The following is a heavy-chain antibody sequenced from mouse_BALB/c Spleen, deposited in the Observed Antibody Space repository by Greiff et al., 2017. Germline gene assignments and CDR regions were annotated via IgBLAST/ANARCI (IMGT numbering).Heavy chain of an antibody. Sequence: QVQLQQSGAELVRPGVSVKISCKGSGYTFTDYAMHWVKQSHAKSLEWIGVISTYYGDASYNQKFKGKATMTVDKSSSTAYMELARLTSEDSAIYYCARCEKGTWFAYWGQGTLVTVSA. V-gene: IGHV1S137*01. CDR1: GYTFTDYA. CDR2: ISTYYGDA. CDR3: ARCEKGTWFAY. J-gene: IGHJ3*01.